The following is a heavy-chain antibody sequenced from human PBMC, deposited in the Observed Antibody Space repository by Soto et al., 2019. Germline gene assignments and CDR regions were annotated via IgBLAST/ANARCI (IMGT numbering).Heavy chain of an antibody. CDR3: ARDYAGSYF. D-gene: IGHD1-26*01. V-gene: IGHV3-73*01. CDR1: GFTFSSST. J-gene: IGHJ4*02. Sequence: GGSVRLSCATSGFTFSSSTINWVRQASGRGLEWVGRTRSKTYSYATAYAASVKGRFTISRDDSQSTAYLQMNSLKTEDTAVYYCARDYAGSYFWGQGTLVTVTS. CDR2: TRSKTYSYAT.